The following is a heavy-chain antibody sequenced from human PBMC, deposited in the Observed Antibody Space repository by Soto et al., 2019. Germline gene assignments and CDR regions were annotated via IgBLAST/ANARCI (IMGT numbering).Heavy chain of an antibody. D-gene: IGHD3-22*01. CDR2: INPSGGST. V-gene: IGHV1-46*01. CDR3: ARWSGGSSGYSQNTTRALRYYYYGMDV. Sequence: ASVKVSCKASGYTFTSYYMHWVRQAPGQGLEWMGIINPSGGSTNYAQKFQGRVTITADESTSTAYMELSSLRSEDTAVYYCARWSGGSSGYSQNTTRALRYYYYGMDVWGQGTSVIGSA. CDR1: GYTFTSYY. J-gene: IGHJ6*01.